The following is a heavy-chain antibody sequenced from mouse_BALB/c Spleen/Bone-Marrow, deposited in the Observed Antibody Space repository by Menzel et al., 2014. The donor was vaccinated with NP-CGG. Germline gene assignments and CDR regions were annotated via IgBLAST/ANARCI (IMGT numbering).Heavy chain of an antibody. V-gene: IGHV1-18*01. J-gene: IGHJ4*01. CDR1: GYSFTGYT. Sequence: EVKLMESGPELVKPGASMKISCKASGYSFTGYTMNWVKQSHGKNLEWIGLINPYNGGTSYNQKFKGKATLTVDKSSSTAYMELLSLTPEDSAVYYCARWDYYGYAMDYWGQGTSVTVSS. D-gene: IGHD1-1*01. CDR2: INPYNGGT. CDR3: ARWDYYGYAMDY.